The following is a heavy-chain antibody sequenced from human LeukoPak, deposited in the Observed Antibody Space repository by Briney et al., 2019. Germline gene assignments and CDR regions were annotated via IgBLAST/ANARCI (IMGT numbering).Heavy chain of an antibody. D-gene: IGHD6-13*01. J-gene: IGHJ4*02. CDR2: INHSGST. CDR1: GGSFSGYY. V-gene: IGHV4-34*01. Sequence: PSETLSLTCAVYGGSFSGYYWSWIRQPPGKGLEWIGEINHSGSTNYNPPLKSRVTISVDTSKNQFSLKLSSVTAADTAVYYCARVSRLSSSSWYGRDYYFDYWGQGTLVTVSS. CDR3: ARVSRLSSSSWYGRDYYFDY.